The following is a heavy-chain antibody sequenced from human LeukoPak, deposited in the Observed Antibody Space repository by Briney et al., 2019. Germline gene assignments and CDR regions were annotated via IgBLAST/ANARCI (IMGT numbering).Heavy chain of an antibody. J-gene: IGHJ6*02. CDR3: ARVSAEYYYDSSGSHRYYYYGMGV. V-gene: IGHV4-30-2*01. Sequence: SETLSLTCAVSGGSISSGGYSWSWIRQPPGKGLEWIGYIYHSGSTYYNPSLKSRVTISVDRSKNQFSLKLSSVTAADTAVYYCARVSAEYYYDSSGSHRYYYYGMGVWGQGTTVTVSS. CDR2: IYHSGST. CDR1: GGSISSGGYS. D-gene: IGHD3-22*01.